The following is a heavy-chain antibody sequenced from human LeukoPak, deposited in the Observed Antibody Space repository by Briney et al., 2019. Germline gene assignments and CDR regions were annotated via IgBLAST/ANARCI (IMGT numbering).Heavy chain of an antibody. D-gene: IGHD3-16*01. V-gene: IGHV1-18*01. CDR1: GYTFSTHG. CDR2: INGYA. J-gene: IGHJ1*01. Sequence: ASVKVSCKASGYTFSTHGISWVRQAPGQGLEYVGWINGYANYAQTFQGRVTMTKDTSTNTVYMELRSLRSDDTAVYYCARDLNGRVKAYEHWGQGTLVTVSS. CDR3: ARDLNGRVKAYEH.